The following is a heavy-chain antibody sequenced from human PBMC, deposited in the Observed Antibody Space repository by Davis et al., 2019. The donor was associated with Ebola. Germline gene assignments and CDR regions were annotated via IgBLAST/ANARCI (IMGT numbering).Heavy chain of an antibody. J-gene: IGHJ4*01. CDR2: IYSGGST. V-gene: IGHV3-66*02. D-gene: IGHD3-16*02. Sequence: SLKISCAASGFTVSSNYMSCVRKVPGKGLEWVSVIYSGGSTYYADSVKGRFTISRDNSKNTLCLQMNSLRAEDTAVYYCHISGGYIWVSYRHEFDYWGHGTLVTVSS. CDR1: GFTVSSNY. CDR3: HISGGYIWVSYRHEFDY.